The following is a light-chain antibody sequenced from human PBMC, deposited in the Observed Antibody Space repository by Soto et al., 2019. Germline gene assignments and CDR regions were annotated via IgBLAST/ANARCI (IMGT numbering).Light chain of an antibody. V-gene: IGKV3-20*01. CDR3: KRYGSSPPFT. CDR2: GAS. CDR1: QSVSSSY. J-gene: IGKJ3*01. Sequence: EIVLTQSPGTLSLSPGERATLSCRASQSVSSSYLAWYQQKPGQAPRLLIYGASSRATDIPDRLSGSGSGTDFTLTISRLEPEEFALYYCKRYGSSPPFTFGPGTKVDIK.